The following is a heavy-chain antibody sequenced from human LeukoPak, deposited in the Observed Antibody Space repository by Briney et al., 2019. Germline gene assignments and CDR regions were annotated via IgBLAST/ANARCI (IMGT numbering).Heavy chain of an antibody. D-gene: IGHD3-9*01. Sequence: PSETLSLTCTVSGGSISSGGYHWRWIRQHPGKGLEWIGYIYYSGSTYYNPSLKSRVTISVDTSKNQFSLKLSSVTAADTAVYYRASLPYYDILTGYYGVYWGQGTLVTVSS. CDR2: IYYSGST. CDR3: ASLPYYDILTGYYGVY. J-gene: IGHJ4*02. V-gene: IGHV4-31*03. CDR1: GGSISSGGYH.